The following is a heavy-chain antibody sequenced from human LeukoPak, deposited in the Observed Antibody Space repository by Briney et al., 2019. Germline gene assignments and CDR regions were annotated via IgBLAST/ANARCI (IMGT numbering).Heavy chain of an antibody. V-gene: IGHV3-23*01. CDR2: LSGSGGAP. Sequence: GGSLRLSCAASGFTFKNHAMSWVRQAPGKGLEWVSGLSGSGGAPSYADSVKGRFTISRDNSKNTLYLQMNGLRADDTAVYYCAKDVEATGPYYFDYWGQGTLVTVSS. D-gene: IGHD3-10*01. J-gene: IGHJ4*02. CDR1: GFTFKNHA. CDR3: AKDVEATGPYYFDY.